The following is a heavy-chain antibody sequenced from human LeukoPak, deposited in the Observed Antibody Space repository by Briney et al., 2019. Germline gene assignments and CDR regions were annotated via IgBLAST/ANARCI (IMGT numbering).Heavy chain of an antibody. D-gene: IGHD6-19*01. J-gene: IGHJ4*02. CDR2: ISGSGGST. CDR1: GFTFSSYA. Sequence: PGGSLRLSCAASGFTFSSYAMSWVRQAPGKGLEWVSAISGSGGSTYYADSVKGRFTISRDNSKNTLYLQMNSLRAEDTAVYYCAKDNPLSGWYLGGGFYFDYWGQGTLVTVSS. CDR3: AKDNPLSGWYLGGGFYFDY. V-gene: IGHV3-23*01.